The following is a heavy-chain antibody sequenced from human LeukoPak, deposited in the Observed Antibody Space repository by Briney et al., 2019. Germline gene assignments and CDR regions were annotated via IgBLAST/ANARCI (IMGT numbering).Heavy chain of an antibody. CDR2: IRYDGSNK. D-gene: IGHD3-22*01. V-gene: IGHV3-30*02. CDR1: GFTFSSYG. Sequence: PGGSLRLSCAASGFTFSSYGMHWVRQAPGKGLEWVAFIRYDGSNKYYADSVKGRFTISRGNSKNTLYLQMNSLRVEDTAVYYCARSGPLGYYYDSSGYEGPDYWGQGTLVTVSS. CDR3: ARSGPLGYYYDSSGYEGPDY. J-gene: IGHJ4*02.